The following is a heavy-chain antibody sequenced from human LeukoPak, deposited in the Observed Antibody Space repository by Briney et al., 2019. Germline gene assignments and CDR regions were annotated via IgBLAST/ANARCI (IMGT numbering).Heavy chain of an antibody. D-gene: IGHD3-10*01. CDR3: ATDLRFSGIFDY. V-gene: IGHV1-24*01. CDR2: FDPEDGET. Sequence: ASVKVSCKVSGYTLTELSMHWVRQAPGKGLEWMGGFDPEDGETIYAQKFQGRVTMTEDTSTDTAYMELGSLRSEDTAVYYCATDLRFSGIFDYWGQGTLVTVSS. CDR1: GYTLTELS. J-gene: IGHJ4*02.